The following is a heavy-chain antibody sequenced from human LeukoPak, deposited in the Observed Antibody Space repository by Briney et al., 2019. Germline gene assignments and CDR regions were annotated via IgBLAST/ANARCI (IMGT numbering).Heavy chain of an antibody. Sequence: GGSLRLSCAASGFTFSDYYMSWIRQAPGKGLEWVSYISSSGSTIYYADSVKGRFTISRDNAKNSLYLQMNSLRAEDTVVYYCARATTVYYFDYWGQGTLVTVSS. CDR2: ISSSGSTI. V-gene: IGHV3-11*01. D-gene: IGHD4-17*01. CDR1: GFTFSDYY. CDR3: ARATTVYYFDY. J-gene: IGHJ4*02.